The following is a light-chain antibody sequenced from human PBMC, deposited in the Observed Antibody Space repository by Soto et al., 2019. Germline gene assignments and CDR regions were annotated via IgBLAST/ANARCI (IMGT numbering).Light chain of an antibody. V-gene: IGKV3-20*01. CDR1: QSFSSSY. J-gene: IGKJ1*01. CDR3: QQYDSSRWT. CDR2: GAS. Sequence: DIVLTQSPGSLSLSPGERATLSCRASQSFSSSYLAWYQQKPGQAPRLLIYGASSRATGIPDRFSGSGSGTDFTLTISRLEPEDSAVYYCQQYDSSRWTFGQGTKVDIK.